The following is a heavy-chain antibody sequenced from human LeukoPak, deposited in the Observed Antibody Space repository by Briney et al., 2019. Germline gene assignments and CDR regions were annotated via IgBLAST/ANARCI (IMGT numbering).Heavy chain of an antibody. CDR2: IIPIFGTA. J-gene: IGHJ4*02. CDR3: ALNYYGSGTFDY. V-gene: IGHV1-69*05. CDR1: GGTFSSYA. D-gene: IGHD3-10*01. Sequence: SVKVSCKASGGTFSSYAISWVRQAPGQGLEWMGRIIPIFGTANYAQKFQGRVTITTDESTSTAYMELSSLRSEDTAVYYCALNYYGSGTFDYWGQGTLVTVSS.